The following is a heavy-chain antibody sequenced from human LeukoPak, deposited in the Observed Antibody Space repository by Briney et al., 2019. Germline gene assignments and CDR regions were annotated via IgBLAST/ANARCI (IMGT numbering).Heavy chain of an antibody. D-gene: IGHD3-22*01. V-gene: IGHV1-2*02. CDR3: ARVANYYDSSAAGY. CDR2: INPNSGGT. J-gene: IGHJ4*02. CDR1: GYTFTGYY. Sequence: ASVKVFCKASGYTFTGYYMHWVRQAPGQGLEWMGWINPNSGGTNYAQKFQGRVTMTRDTSISTAYMELSRLRSDDTAVYYCARVANYYDSSAAGYWGQGTLVTVSS.